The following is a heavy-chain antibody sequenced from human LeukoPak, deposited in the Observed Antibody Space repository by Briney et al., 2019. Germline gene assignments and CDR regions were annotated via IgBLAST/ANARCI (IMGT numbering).Heavy chain of an antibody. Sequence: GGSLRLSCAASGFTFSSYAMSWVRQAPGKGLEWVSAISGSGGSTYYADSVKGRFTISRDNSKNTLYLQMNSLRAEDTAVYYCARDRYGGYAFDYWGQGTLVTVSS. CDR1: GFTFSSYA. D-gene: IGHD5-12*01. CDR3: ARDRYGGYAFDY. CDR2: ISGSGGST. V-gene: IGHV3-23*01. J-gene: IGHJ4*02.